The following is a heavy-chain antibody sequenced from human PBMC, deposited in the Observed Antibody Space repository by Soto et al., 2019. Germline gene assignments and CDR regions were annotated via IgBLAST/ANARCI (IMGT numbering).Heavy chain of an antibody. CDR2: ISSSSSYI. D-gene: IGHD6-19*01. V-gene: IGHV3-21*01. CDR3: ARAQAGSGWYVGY. Sequence: EVQLVESGGGLVKPGGSLRLSCAASGFTFSSYSMNWVRQAPGKGLEWVSSISSSSSYIYYADPVKGRFTISRDNAKNSLYLQMNSLRAEDTAVYYCARAQAGSGWYVGYWGQGTLVTVSS. CDR1: GFTFSSYS. J-gene: IGHJ4*02.